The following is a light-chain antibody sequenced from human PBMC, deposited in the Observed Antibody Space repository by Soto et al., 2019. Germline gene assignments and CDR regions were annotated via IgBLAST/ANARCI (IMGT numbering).Light chain of an antibody. CDR3: QSYASSLSGVV. J-gene: IGLJ2*01. CDR2: GNS. CDR1: SSNIGAGYD. V-gene: IGLV1-40*01. Sequence: QSVLTQPPSVSGAPGQRVTISCTGSSSNIGAGYDVHWYQQLPGTAPKPPIYGNSNRPSGVPDRFSGSKSGTSASLAITGLQAEDEADSYCQSYASSLSGVVFGGGTKLTVL.